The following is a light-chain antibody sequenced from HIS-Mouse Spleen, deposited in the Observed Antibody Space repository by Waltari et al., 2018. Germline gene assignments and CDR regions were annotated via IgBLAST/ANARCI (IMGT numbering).Light chain of an antibody. J-gene: IGLJ3*02. CDR3: QSYDSSNRV. CDR1: SGSIASNY. Sequence: MLTQPHSVSESPGKTVTISCTRSSGSIASNYVQWYQQRPGSAPTTVIYEDNQRPSGVPDRFSGSIDSSSNSASLTISGLKTEDEADYYCQSYDSSNRVFGGGTKLTVL. CDR2: EDN. V-gene: IGLV6-57*04.